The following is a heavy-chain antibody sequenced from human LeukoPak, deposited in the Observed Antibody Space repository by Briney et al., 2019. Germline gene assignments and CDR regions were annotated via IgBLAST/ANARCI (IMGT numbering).Heavy chain of an antibody. J-gene: IGHJ4*02. CDR3: ARVTYYYDSSGYPSRLTFDY. CDR1: GGSISSYY. CDR2: IYYSGST. Sequence: SETLSLTCTVSGGSISSYYWSWIRQPPGKGLEWIGYIYYSGSTNYNPSLKSRVTISVDTSKNQFSLKLSSATAADTAVYYCARVTYYYDSSGYPSRLTFDYSGQGTLVTVSS. D-gene: IGHD3-22*01. V-gene: IGHV4-59*01.